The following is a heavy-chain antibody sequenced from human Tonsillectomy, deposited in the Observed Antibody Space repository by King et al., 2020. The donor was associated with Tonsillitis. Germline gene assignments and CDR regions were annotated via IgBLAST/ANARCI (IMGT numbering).Heavy chain of an antibody. CDR3: ARPYYDSSGYYYVSFDY. V-gene: IGHV4-34*01. J-gene: IGHJ4*02. CDR1: GGSFSGYY. D-gene: IGHD3-22*01. CDR2: INHSGST. Sequence: VQLQQWGAGLLKPSETLSLTCAVYGGSFSGYYWSWIRQPPGKGLEWIGEINHSGSTNYNPSLKSRVPISVDTSKNQVSLKLSSVTAADTAVYYCARPYYDSSGYYYVSFDYWGQGTLVTVSS.